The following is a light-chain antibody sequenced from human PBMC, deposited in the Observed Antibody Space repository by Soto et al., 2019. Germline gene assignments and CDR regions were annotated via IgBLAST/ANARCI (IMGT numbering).Light chain of an antibody. CDR1: SSDVGGYNY. J-gene: IGLJ1*01. V-gene: IGLV2-14*01. CDR2: DVS. CDR3: TSYTTSSTYV. Sequence: QSVLTQPASVSGSPGQSITISCTGTSSDVGGYNYVSWYQQHPRKVPKLMIYDVSYRPSGVSNRFSGSKSGNTASLTISGLQAEDEADYYCTSYTTSSTYVFGTGTKLTVL.